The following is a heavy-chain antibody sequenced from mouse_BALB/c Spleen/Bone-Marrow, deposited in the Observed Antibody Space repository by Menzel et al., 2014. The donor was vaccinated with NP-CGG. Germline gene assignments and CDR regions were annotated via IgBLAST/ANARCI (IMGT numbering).Heavy chain of an antibody. CDR2: IDPSDSYT. CDR1: GYTFTSYW. J-gene: IGHJ4*01. Sequence: VKLQESGAELVKPGASVKMSCKASGYTFTSYWMHWVKQRPGQGLEWIGVIDPSDSYTSCNQKFKGKATLTVDTSSSTAYMQLSSLTSEDSAVYYCTRWGTTVVAYYAMDYWGQGTSVTVSS. D-gene: IGHD1-1*01. V-gene: IGHV1S127*01. CDR3: TRWGTTVVAYYAMDY.